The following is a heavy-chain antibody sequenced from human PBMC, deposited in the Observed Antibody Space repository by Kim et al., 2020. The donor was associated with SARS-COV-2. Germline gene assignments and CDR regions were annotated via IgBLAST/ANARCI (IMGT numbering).Heavy chain of an antibody. CDR3: ATGIGDGYSSILDYYYFDY. CDR2: IIPIFGTA. J-gene: IGHJ4*02. V-gene: IGHV1-69*13. D-gene: IGHD4-4*01. CDR1: GGTFSSYA. Sequence: SVKVSCKASGGTFSSYAISWVRQAPGQGLEWMGGIIPIFGTANYAQKFQGRVTITADESTSTAYMELSSLRSEDTAVYYCATGIGDGYSSILDYYYFDYWGQGTLVTVSS.